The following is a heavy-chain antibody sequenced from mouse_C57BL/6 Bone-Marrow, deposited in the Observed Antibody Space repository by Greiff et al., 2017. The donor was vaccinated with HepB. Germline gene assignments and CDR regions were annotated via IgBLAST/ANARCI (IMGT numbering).Heavy chain of an antibody. CDR1: GFTFSNYW. Sequence: DVQLVESGGGLVQPGGSMKLSCVASGFTFSNYWMNWVRQSPEKGLEWVAQIRLKSDNYATHYAESVKGRFTISRDDYKSSVYLQMNNLRAEDTGIYYCTQGGKSWYFDVWGTGTTVTVSS. CDR3: TQGGKSWYFDV. V-gene: IGHV6-3*01. D-gene: IGHD1-1*02. CDR2: IRLKSDNYAT. J-gene: IGHJ1*03.